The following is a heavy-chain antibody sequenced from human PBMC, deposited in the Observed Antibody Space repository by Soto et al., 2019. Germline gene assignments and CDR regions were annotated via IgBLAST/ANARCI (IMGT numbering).Heavy chain of an antibody. V-gene: IGHV1-3*01. CDR1: GYTFTSYA. CDR2: INAGNGNT. Sequence: QVQLVQSGAEVKKPGASVKVSCKASGYTFTSYAMHWVRQAPGQRLEWMGWINAGNGNTKYSQKFQGRVTITRDTSASTAYMELSSLRSEDTAVYYCARGLRLTPLAYCGGDCYSAFDYCGQGTLVTVSS. D-gene: IGHD2-21*02. CDR3: ARGLRLTPLAYCGGDCYSAFDY. J-gene: IGHJ4*02.